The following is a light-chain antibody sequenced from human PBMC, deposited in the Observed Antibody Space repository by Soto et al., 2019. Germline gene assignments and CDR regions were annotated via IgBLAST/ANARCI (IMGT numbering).Light chain of an antibody. Sequence: EIVMTQSPATLSVSPGERATLSCRASQSVSNRLAWYQQKPGQAPRLLIYNASTLDIGIPARFSGSGSGTELTLTISSVQSEDFAVYYCQQYNEWPLTFGGGTKVEIK. CDR1: QSVSNR. V-gene: IGKV3-15*01. J-gene: IGKJ4*01. CDR3: QQYNEWPLT. CDR2: NAS.